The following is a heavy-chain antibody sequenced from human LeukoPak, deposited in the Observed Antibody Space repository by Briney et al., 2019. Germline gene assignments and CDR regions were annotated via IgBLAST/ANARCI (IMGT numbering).Heavy chain of an antibody. J-gene: IGHJ4*02. CDR2: IYYSGTS. CDR3: ARGVYIAAAQYGY. V-gene: IGHV4-59*11. D-gene: IGHD6-13*01. CDR1: GGSISSHY. Sequence: SETLSLTCTVSGGSISSHYWSWIRQPPGKGLEWVGYIYYSGTSNYNPSLKSRVTISVDTSKNQFSLKLSSVTAADTAVYYCARGVYIAAAQYGYWGQGTLVTVSS.